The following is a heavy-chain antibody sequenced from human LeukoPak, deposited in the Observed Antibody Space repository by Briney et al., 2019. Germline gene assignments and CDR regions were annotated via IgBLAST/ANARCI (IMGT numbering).Heavy chain of an antibody. V-gene: IGHV3-30*14. J-gene: IGHJ1*01. Sequence: PGRSLRLSCAASGFTFSSYAMHWVRQAPGKGLEWVAVISYDGSNKYYADSVKGRFTISRDNSKNTLYLQMNSLRAEDTAVYYCARMYYYDSSGYYPIFQHWGQGTLVTVSS. D-gene: IGHD3-22*01. CDR1: GFTFSSYA. CDR3: ARMYYYDSSGYYPIFQH. CDR2: ISYDGSNK.